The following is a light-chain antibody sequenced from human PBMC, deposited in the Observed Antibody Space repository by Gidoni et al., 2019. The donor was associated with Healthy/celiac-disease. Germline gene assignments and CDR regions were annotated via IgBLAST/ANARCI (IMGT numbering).Light chain of an antibody. CDR1: QSVLYSSNNKNY. Sequence: IVMTPSPHSLAVSLGERATINCKSSQSVLYSSNNKNYLAWYQQKPGQPPKLLIYWASTRESGVPDRFSGSGSGTDFTLTISSLQAEDVAVYYCQQYYSTPYTFGQGTKLEIK. CDR2: WAS. V-gene: IGKV4-1*01. J-gene: IGKJ2*01. CDR3: QQYYSTPYT.